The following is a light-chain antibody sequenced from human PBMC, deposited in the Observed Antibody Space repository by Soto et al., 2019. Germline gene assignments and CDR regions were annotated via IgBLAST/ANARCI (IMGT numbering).Light chain of an antibody. J-gene: IGLJ1*01. Sequence: QSALTQPASVSGSPGQSITISCTGTSNDVGGYNYVSWYQQHPGKAPKLMIYEVSNRPSGVSNRFSGSKSGNMASLTISGLQAEDEADYYCSSYTSSSTLVFGTETKVTVL. V-gene: IGLV2-14*01. CDR3: SSYTSSSTLV. CDR2: EVS. CDR1: SNDVGGYNY.